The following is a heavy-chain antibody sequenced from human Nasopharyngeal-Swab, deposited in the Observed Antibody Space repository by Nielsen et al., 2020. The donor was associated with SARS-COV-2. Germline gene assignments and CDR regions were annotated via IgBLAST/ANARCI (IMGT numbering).Heavy chain of an antibody. CDR1: GYAFNDYT. CDR3: ARDIMITFGGVITDLLAY. Sequence: ASVKVSCKSSGYAFNDYTMRWVRQAPGQGLEWLGWINPDNGDTKYSQKFQGRVAITGDTSASTAYLELSGLTSEDTAVYYCARDIMITFGGVITDLLAYWGQGTLVSVSS. J-gene: IGHJ4*02. D-gene: IGHD3-16*02. CDR2: INPDNGDT. V-gene: IGHV1-3*01.